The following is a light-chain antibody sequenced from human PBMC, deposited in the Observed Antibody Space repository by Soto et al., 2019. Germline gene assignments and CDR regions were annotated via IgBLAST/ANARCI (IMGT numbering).Light chain of an antibody. V-gene: IGKV1-9*01. Sequence: DIQLTQSPSFLSASVGDTVTITCRAGQGMSTYLAWYQQKPGKVPKLLIRSASTLQSGVPPRFSGGGSGTEFTLTISTLQPDDSGIYYCQQLNGYQLAFGGGTNVEIK. J-gene: IGKJ4*01. CDR2: SAS. CDR3: QQLNGYQLA. CDR1: QGMSTY.